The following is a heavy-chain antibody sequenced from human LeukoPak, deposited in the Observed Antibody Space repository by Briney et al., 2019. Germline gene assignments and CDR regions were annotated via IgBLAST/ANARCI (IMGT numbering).Heavy chain of an antibody. V-gene: IGHV4-59*01. Sequence: PSETLSLTCTVSGGSISSYYWSWIRQPPGKGLEWIGYIYYSGSTNYNPSLKSRVTISVDTSKNQFSLKLSSVTAADTAVYYCATLRRDGYKDYYYYMDVWGKGTTVTVSS. D-gene: IGHD5-24*01. CDR1: GGSISSYY. CDR2: IYYSGST. J-gene: IGHJ6*03. CDR3: ATLRRDGYKDYYYYMDV.